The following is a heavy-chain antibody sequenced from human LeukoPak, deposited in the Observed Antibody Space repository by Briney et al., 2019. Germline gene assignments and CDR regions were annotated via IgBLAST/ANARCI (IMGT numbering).Heavy chain of an antibody. J-gene: IGHJ4*03. CDR1: GYSFTTYW. CDR3: VTTPQARFDY. Sequence: GDSLKISCKGSGYSFTTYWIGWVRQMPGKGLEWMGIIHPDDSDTRYSPSFQGQVTISVDKSISTAYLQWSSLKASDTAMYYCVTTPQARFDYWGQGTMVTVSS. V-gene: IGHV5-51*01. CDR2: IHPDDSDT. D-gene: IGHD2-15*01.